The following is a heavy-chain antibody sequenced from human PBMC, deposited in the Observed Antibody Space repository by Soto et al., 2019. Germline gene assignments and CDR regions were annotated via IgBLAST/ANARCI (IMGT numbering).Heavy chain of an antibody. CDR2: IYYSGST. CDR3: ARQSLRGYYDSSGSPAPDAFDI. Sequence: SETLSLTCTVSGGSISSGGYYWSWIRQHPGKGLEWIGYIYYSGSTYYNPSLKSRVTISVDTSKNQFSLKLSSVTAADTAVYYCARQSLRGYYDSSGSPAPDAFDIWGQGTMVTVSS. CDR1: GGSISSGGYY. V-gene: IGHV4-31*03. D-gene: IGHD3-22*01. J-gene: IGHJ3*02.